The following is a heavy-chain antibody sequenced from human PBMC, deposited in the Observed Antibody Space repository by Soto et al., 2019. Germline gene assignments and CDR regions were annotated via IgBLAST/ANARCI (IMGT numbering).Heavy chain of an antibody. Sequence: EVQLLESGGGLVQPGGSLRLSCAASGFTFSSYAMSWVRQAPGKGLEWGSAISGSGGSTYYADSVKGRFTISRDNSKNTLYLQMNSLRAEDTAVYYCAKDVGYGVWCHANWGQGTLVTVSS. CDR3: AKDVGYGVWCHAN. J-gene: IGHJ4*02. D-gene: IGHD2-8*01. V-gene: IGHV3-23*01. CDR1: GFTFSSYA. CDR2: ISGSGGST.